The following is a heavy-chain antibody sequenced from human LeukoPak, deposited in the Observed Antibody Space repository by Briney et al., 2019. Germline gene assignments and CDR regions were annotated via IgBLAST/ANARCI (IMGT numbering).Heavy chain of an antibody. CDR1: GFTFSSYA. Sequence: GGSLRLSCAASGFTFSSYAMSWVRQAPGKGLEWVSAISGSGGSTYYADSVKGRFTISRDNSKNTLYLQMNSLRAEDTAVYCCARSYDSSGYYPFDYWGQGTLVTVSS. CDR2: ISGSGGST. V-gene: IGHV3-23*01. J-gene: IGHJ4*02. D-gene: IGHD3-22*01. CDR3: ARSYDSSGYYPFDY.